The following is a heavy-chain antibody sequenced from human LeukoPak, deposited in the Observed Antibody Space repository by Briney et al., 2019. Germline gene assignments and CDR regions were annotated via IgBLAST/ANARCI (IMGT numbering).Heavy chain of an antibody. V-gene: IGHV4-4*02. CDR2: IYHSGST. Sequence: SETLSLTCAVSGGSISSSNWWSWVRQPPGKGLEWIGEIYHSGSTNSNPSLKSRVTISVDTSKNQFSLKLSSVTAADTAVYYCARLPTITFFDYWGQGTLVTVSS. CDR1: GGSISSSNW. CDR3: ARLPTITFFDY. J-gene: IGHJ4*02. D-gene: IGHD5-12*01.